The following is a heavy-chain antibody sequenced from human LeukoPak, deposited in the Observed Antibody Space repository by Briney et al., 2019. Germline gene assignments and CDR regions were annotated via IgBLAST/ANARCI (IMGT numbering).Heavy chain of an antibody. D-gene: IGHD1-20*01. J-gene: IGHJ4*02. V-gene: IGHV4-59*01. CDR3: ARAVTGTALAGFDC. CDR1: GGSISSYY. CDR2: ISYSGST. Sequence: SETLSLTCTVSGGSISSYYWSWIRQSPKKGLEWIGYISYSGSTNYSPSLKSRVTISVDTSKNQFSLKLSSVTAADTAVYYCARAVTGTALAGFDCWGQGTLVTVSS.